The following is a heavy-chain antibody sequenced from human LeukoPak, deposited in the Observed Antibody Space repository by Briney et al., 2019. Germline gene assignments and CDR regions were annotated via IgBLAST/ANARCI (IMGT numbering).Heavy chain of an antibody. CDR2: IVVGSGHT. V-gene: IGHV1-58*02. J-gene: IGHJ6*02. D-gene: IGHD6-19*01. CDR3: AADHQFSGWESAYGMDV. CDR1: GFSFTTSA. Sequence: SAKVSCKASGFSFTTSAMQWVRQARGQRLEWIGWIVVGSGHTRYAQKFQERITITRDMSTSTAYMQLSSLRSEDTAAYYCAADHQFSGWESAYGMDVWGQGTTVTVSS.